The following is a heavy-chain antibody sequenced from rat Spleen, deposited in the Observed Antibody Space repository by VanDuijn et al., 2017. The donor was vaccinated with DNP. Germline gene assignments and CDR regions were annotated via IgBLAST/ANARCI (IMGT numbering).Heavy chain of an antibody. CDR2: ISSDGSDT. V-gene: IGHV5-17*01. CDR3: AREGDDGGYSAKFDY. Sequence: EVQLVESGGGLVQPGRSLKLSCAASGFTFSDYAMAWVRQAPKKGLEWVATISSDGSDTYYRDSVKGRFTISRDYAQSTLYLQMDSLRSEDTATYYCAREGDDGGYSAKFDYWGQGVMVTVSS. CDR1: GFTFSDYA. D-gene: IGHD1-11*01. J-gene: IGHJ2*01.